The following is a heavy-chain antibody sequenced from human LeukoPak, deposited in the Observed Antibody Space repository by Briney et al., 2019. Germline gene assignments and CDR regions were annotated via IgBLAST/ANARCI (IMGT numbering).Heavy chain of an antibody. CDR1: GGSISSYY. J-gene: IGHJ4*02. CDR2: IYYSGST. Sequence: SETLSLTCTVSGGSISSYYWSWIRQPPGKGLEWIGYIYYSGSTNYNPSLKSRVTISVDTSKNQFSLKLSSVTAADTAVYYCARDVRLLDWGQGALVTVSS. V-gene: IGHV4-59*01. CDR3: ARDVRLLD. D-gene: IGHD5-12*01.